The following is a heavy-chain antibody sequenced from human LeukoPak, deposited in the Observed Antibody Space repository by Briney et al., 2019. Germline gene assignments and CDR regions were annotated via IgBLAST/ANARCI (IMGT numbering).Heavy chain of an antibody. D-gene: IGHD3-10*01. CDR2: ISGSGGST. J-gene: IGHJ4*02. CDR1: GFTFSCYG. V-gene: IGHV3-23*01. Sequence: GGTLSLSCAASGFTFSCYGMSLVRQAPGKGLEWVSAISGSGGSTYYADSVKGRFTISRDNSKNTLYLQMNSLRAEDTAVYYCAKSARITMVRGVKGSGLIDYWGQGTLVTVSS. CDR3: AKSARITMVRGVKGSGLIDY.